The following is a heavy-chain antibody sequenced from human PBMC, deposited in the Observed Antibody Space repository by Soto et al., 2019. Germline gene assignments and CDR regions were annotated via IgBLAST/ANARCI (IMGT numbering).Heavy chain of an antibody. CDR2: ISGSGGST. D-gene: IGHD3-22*01. J-gene: IGHJ5*02. Sequence: PGGSLRLSCAASGFTFSSYAMSWVRQAPGKGLEWVSAISGSGGSTYYADSVKGRFTISRDNSKNTLYLQMNSLRAEDTAVYYCAXGADYYDSSGPYNWFDPWGQGTLVTVSS. V-gene: IGHV3-23*01. CDR1: GFTFSSYA. CDR3: AXGADYYDSSGPYNWFDP.